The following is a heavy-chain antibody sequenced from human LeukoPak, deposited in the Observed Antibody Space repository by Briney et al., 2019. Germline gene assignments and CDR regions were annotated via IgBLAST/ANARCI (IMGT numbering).Heavy chain of an antibody. CDR1: EFTFSSSG. CDR2: ISYDGINK. J-gene: IGHJ4*02. V-gene: IGHV3-30*03. D-gene: IGHD6-25*01. Sequence: GGSLRLSCTASEFTFSSSGMHWVRQAPGEGLEWVAVISYDGINKYYAESVKGRFTISRDNSKKTLYLQMSGLRAEDTAVYYCARDLKYSSDDYWGQGTLVTVSS. CDR3: ARDLKYSSDDY.